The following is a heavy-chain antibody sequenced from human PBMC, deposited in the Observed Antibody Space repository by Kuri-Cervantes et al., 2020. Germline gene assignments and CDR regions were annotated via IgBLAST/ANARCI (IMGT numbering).Heavy chain of an antibody. CDR2: MNTNSGNT. CDR3: ASLAYYHDRSGYSSGVGFDP. Sequence: ASVKDSCKASGHTFTSYDIKWVRQASGQGLEWMGWMNTNSGNTGYAQKFQGRVTMTRNTSIITAYMELSTLRSEETAVYYCASLAYYHDRSGYSSGVGFDPWGQGTLVTVSS. D-gene: IGHD3-22*01. CDR1: GHTFTSYD. V-gene: IGHV1-8*01. J-gene: IGHJ5*01.